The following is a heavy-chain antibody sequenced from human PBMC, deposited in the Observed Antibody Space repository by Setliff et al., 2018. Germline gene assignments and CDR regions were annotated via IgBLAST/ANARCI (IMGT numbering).Heavy chain of an antibody. V-gene: IGHV3-7*01. CDR1: GDSFSDYY. J-gene: IGHJ5*02. D-gene: IGHD2-2*01. Sequence: PSETLSLTCAVYGDSFSDYYWSWVRQAPGKGLEWLASINPDGSEKYYVDSVKGRFTISRDNAKNSLSLQMNSLRAEDTAVYYCAKAPYASATPCWFDPWGQGTLVSVSS. CDR3: AKAPYASATPCWFDP. CDR2: INPDGSEK.